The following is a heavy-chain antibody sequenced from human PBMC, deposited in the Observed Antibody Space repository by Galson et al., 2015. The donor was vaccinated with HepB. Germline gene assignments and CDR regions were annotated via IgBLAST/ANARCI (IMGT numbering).Heavy chain of an antibody. Sequence: SLRLSCAVSGFTFSNNIMAWVRQAPGKGLEWVASINSDGTYIDYADSLRGRFTISRDNAKNALFLQMNSLRADETAVYYCARSLVPRYFDFWGQGTLVTVS. J-gene: IGHJ4*02. CDR3: ARSLVPRYFDF. CDR2: INSDGTYI. CDR1: GFTFSNNI. V-gene: IGHV3-21*01. D-gene: IGHD2-2*01.